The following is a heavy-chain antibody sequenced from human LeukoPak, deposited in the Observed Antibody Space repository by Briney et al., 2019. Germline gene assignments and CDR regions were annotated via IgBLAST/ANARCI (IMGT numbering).Heavy chain of an antibody. Sequence: GGSLRLSCAASGFTFSSYWMSWVCQAPGKGLEWVANIKQDGSEKYYVDSVKGRFTISRDNAKNSLYLQMNSLRAEDTAVYYCARGGRGYGDYTFDYWGQGTLVTVSS. V-gene: IGHV3-7*01. CDR1: GFTFSSYW. D-gene: IGHD4-17*01. J-gene: IGHJ4*02. CDR3: ARGGRGYGDYTFDY. CDR2: IKQDGSEK.